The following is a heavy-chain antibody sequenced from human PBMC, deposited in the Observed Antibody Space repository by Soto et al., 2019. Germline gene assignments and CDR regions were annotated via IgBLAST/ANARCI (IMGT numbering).Heavy chain of an antibody. CDR2: INPNSGGT. J-gene: IGHJ4*02. Sequence: PSVKVSCKASGYTFTGYYMHWVRQAPGQGLEWMGWINPNSGGTNYAQKFQGRVTMTRDTSISTAYMELSRLRSDDTAVYYCARALTIGQQPLDYWGQGTLVTVSS. CDR3: ARALTIGQQPLDY. D-gene: IGHD6-13*01. CDR1: GYTFTGYY. V-gene: IGHV1-2*02.